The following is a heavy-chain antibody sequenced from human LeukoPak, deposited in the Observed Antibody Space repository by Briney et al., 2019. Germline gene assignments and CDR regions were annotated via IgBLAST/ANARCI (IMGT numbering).Heavy chain of an antibody. V-gene: IGHV4-34*01. CDR2: INHSGST. CDR1: GGSFSGYY. CDR3: ARQDRDGYNWEYYFDY. Sequence: SETLSLTCAVYGGSFSGYYWSWLRQSPGEGLEWIGEINHSGSTNYNPSLKSRVTISVDTSKNQFSLKLSSVTAADTAVYYCARQDRDGYNWEYYFDYWGQGTLVTVSS. D-gene: IGHD5-24*01. J-gene: IGHJ4*02.